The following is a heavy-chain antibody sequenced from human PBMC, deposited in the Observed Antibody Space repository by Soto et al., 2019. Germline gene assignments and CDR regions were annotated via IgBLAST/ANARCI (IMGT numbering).Heavy chain of an antibody. CDR3: ARQGYCSTPACYAVDY. CDR2: IYPGDSNT. Sequence: GEALKISCKGSGYTFTSYWIGWVRQMPGKGLEWMGIIYPGDSNTRYSPSFQGQVTISADKSISTASLQWSSLKATDTAMYFCARQGYCSTPACYAVDYWGQGTLVTVSS. V-gene: IGHV5-51*01. D-gene: IGHD2-2*01. J-gene: IGHJ4*02. CDR1: GYTFTSYW.